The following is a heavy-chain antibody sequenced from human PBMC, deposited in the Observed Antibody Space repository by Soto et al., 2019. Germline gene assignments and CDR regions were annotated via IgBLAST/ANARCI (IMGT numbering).Heavy chain of an antibody. CDR2: IYATGTT. D-gene: IGHD1-1*01. CDR1: GASISGFY. V-gene: IGHV4-4*07. CDR3: VRDGTKTLRDWFDP. J-gene: IGHJ5*02. Sequence: SETLSLTCTVSGASISGFYWSWIRKSAGKGPEWIGRIYATGTTDYNPSLKSRVMMSVDTSKKQSSLKLRSVTAADTAVYYCVRDGTKTLRDWFDPWGQGISVTVSS.